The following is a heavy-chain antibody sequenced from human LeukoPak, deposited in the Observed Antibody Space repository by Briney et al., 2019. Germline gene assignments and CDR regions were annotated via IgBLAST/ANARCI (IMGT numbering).Heavy chain of an antibody. J-gene: IGHJ4*02. D-gene: IGHD3-10*01. Sequence: DPEGSLRLSCAVSGITLSNYGMSWVRQAPGKGLEWVAGISDSGGRTNYADSVKGRFTISRENSKNTLYLQMNSLRAEDTAVYFCAKRGVVIRVILVGFHKEAYYFDSWGQGALVTVSS. CDR1: GITLSNYG. V-gene: IGHV3-23*01. CDR3: AKRGVVIRVILVGFHKEAYYFDS. CDR2: ISDSGGRT.